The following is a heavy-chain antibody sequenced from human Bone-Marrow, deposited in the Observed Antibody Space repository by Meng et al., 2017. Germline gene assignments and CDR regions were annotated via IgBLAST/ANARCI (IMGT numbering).Heavy chain of an antibody. CDR3: ARDYSGYGWDDY. Sequence: EVQLVESGGGLVKPGGSLRLSCAASGFTFSSYSMNWVRQAPGKGLEWVSSISSSSSYIYYADSVKGRFTISRDNAKNSLYLQMNSLRAEDTAVYYCARDYSGYGWDDYWGQGTLVTVSS. V-gene: IGHV3-21*01. CDR1: GFTFSSYS. J-gene: IGHJ4*02. D-gene: IGHD5-12*01. CDR2: ISSSSSYI.